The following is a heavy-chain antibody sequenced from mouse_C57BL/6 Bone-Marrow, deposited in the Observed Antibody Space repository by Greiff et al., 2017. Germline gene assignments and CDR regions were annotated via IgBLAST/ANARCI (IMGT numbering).Heavy chain of an antibody. D-gene: IGHD2-1*01. CDR2: IYPGSGST. CDR1: GYTFTSYW. CDR3: ARSGIIDYGIDY. Sequence: QVQLQQPGAELVKPGASVKMSCKASGYTFTSYWITWVKQRPGQGLEWIGDIYPGSGSTNYNEKFKSKATLTVDTSSSTAYMQLSSLTSEDSAVYYCARSGIIDYGIDYWGQGTTLTVSS. V-gene: IGHV1-55*01. J-gene: IGHJ2*01.